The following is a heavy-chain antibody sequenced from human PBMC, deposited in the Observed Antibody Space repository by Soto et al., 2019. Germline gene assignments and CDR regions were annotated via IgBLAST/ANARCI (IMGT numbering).Heavy chain of an antibody. Sequence: GGSLRLSCAASGFSFNNYGMHWVRQAPGKXLEWVAVSWYDGSQTRYADSVRGRFTISRDNFQNTLYLHMDSLKAEDTAMYYCARDFTAGAIYHGVYYYGMDVWGRGTTVTVSS. D-gene: IGHD1-26*01. J-gene: IGHJ6*01. CDR2: SWYDGSQT. CDR1: GFSFNNYG. CDR3: ARDFTAGAIYHGVYYYGMDV. V-gene: IGHV3-33*01.